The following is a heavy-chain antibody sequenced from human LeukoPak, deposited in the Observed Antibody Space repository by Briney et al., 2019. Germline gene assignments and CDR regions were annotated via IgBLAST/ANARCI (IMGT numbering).Heavy chain of an antibody. CDR2: INPKTGGT. J-gene: IGHJ3*02. D-gene: IGHD5-24*01. CDR3: ARVGDGLNDAFDI. CDR1: GYIFTGDY. V-gene: IGHV1-2*06. Sequence: GASVKVSCKASGYIFTGDYMNWVRQGLGQGLEWMGRINPKTGGTNYAQNFQGRVTMTRDTSISTTYMELSRLRPDDTAVYYCARVGDGLNDAFDIWGQGTMVTVSS.